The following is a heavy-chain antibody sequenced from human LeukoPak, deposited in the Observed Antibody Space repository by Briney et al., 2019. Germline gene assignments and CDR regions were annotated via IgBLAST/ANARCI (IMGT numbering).Heavy chain of an antibody. Sequence: PGGSLRLSCAASGFTFSSYSMNWVRQAPGKGLEWVSSISSSSSYIYYADSVKGRFTISRDNAKNSLYLQMNSLRAEDTAVYYCAREVEYYDSSEGFDYWGQGTLATVSS. D-gene: IGHD3-22*01. V-gene: IGHV3-21*01. CDR2: ISSSSSYI. CDR3: AREVEYYDSSEGFDY. CDR1: GFTFSSYS. J-gene: IGHJ4*02.